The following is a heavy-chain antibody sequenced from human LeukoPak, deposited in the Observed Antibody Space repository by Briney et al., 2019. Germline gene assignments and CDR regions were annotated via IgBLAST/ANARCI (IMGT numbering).Heavy chain of an antibody. D-gene: IGHD1-14*01. CDR2: IIPTFGTA. Sequence: SVKVSCKASGGTFSSYAISWVRQAPGQGLEWMGGIIPTFGTANYAQKFQGRVTITADESTSTAYMELSSLRSEDTAVYYCARGNRYDRRRFDYWGQGTLVTVSS. CDR1: GGTFSSYA. V-gene: IGHV1-69*13. J-gene: IGHJ4*02. CDR3: ARGNRYDRRRFDY.